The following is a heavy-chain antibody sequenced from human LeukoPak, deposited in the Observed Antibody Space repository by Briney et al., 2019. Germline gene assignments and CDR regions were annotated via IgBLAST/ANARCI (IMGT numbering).Heavy chain of an antibody. Sequence: PGGSLRLSCAASGFTFSDYYMSWIRQAPGKGLEWVSAISGSGGSTYYADSVKGRFTISRDNSKNTLYLQMNSLRAEDTAVYYCAKGSEWFGESPSFEYWGQGTLVTVSS. D-gene: IGHD3-10*01. CDR3: AKGSEWFGESPSFEY. V-gene: IGHV3-23*01. J-gene: IGHJ4*02. CDR2: ISGSGGST. CDR1: GFTFSDYY.